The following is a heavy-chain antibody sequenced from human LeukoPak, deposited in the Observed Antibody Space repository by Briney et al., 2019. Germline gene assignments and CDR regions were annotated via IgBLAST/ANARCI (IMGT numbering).Heavy chain of an antibody. CDR3: ARASCTNGVCYGFDY. CDR1: GFTFSRYW. Sequence: GGSLRLSCAASGFTFSRYWISWVRQAPGKGLEWVANIKQDGSEKYYVDSVKGRFTISRDNAKNSLYLQMNSLRGEDTAVYYCARASCTNGVCYGFDYWGQGTLVTVSS. V-gene: IGHV3-7*01. J-gene: IGHJ4*02. D-gene: IGHD2-8*01. CDR2: IKQDGSEK.